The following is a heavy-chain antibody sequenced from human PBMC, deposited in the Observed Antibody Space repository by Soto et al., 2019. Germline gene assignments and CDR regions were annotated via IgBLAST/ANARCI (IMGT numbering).Heavy chain of an antibody. CDR2: MNPNSGNT. J-gene: IGHJ5*02. V-gene: IGHV1-8*01. D-gene: IGHD2-2*01. CDR3: ARGVVPAALGGFDP. Sequence: VASVKVSCKASGYTFTSYAINWVRQATGQGLEWMGWMNPNSGNTGYAQKFHGIVTMTRKTSIRTAYMELSSLRSEDTAVYYCARGVVPAALGGFDPWGQGTLVTVSS. CDR1: GYTFTSYA.